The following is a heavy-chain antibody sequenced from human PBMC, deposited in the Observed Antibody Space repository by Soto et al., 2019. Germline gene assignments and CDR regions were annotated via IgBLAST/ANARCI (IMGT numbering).Heavy chain of an antibody. Sequence: QVQLVQSGAEVKKPGSSVMLSCKASGGTFSNYAISWVRQAPGQGLEWMGGIIPLYGTSIYAQKFQDRVTITADESAITAYMELSSLRSEDTAVYYCARSETFYHDSGGKLSFYFDNWGQGTLVTVSS. CDR1: GGTFSNYA. D-gene: IGHD3-22*01. CDR2: IIPLYGTS. J-gene: IGHJ4*02. CDR3: ARSETFYHDSGGKLSFYFDN. V-gene: IGHV1-69*01.